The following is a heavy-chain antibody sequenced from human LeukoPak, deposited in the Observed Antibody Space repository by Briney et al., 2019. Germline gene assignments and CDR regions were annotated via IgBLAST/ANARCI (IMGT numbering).Heavy chain of an antibody. CDR3: AKDRGWLSYYFDY. J-gene: IGHJ4*02. D-gene: IGHD2/OR15-2a*01. CDR2: ISYGGSNK. Sequence: PGRSLRLSCAASGFTFSSYGMHWVRQAPGKGLEWVAVISYGGSNKYYADSVKGRFTISRDNSKNTLYLQMNSLRAEDTAVYYCAKDRGWLSYYFDYWGQGTLVTVSS. CDR1: GFTFSSYG. V-gene: IGHV3-30*18.